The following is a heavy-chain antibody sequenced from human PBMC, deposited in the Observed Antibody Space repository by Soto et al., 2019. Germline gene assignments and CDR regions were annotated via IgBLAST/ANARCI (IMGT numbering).Heavy chain of an antibody. Sequence: GALRLDCTAFGFTFSTKSMAWVRQTPGKGLEWVSGLSVGGDRTFYLESVKGRFTISSDTYKNVVYLQMNSLRADDTAVYFCAKWDGYGDSWGQGTLVTVYS. J-gene: IGHJ5*01. CDR2: LSVGGDRT. CDR1: GFTFSTKS. V-gene: IGHV3-23*01. D-gene: IGHD5-12*01. CDR3: AKWDGYGDS.